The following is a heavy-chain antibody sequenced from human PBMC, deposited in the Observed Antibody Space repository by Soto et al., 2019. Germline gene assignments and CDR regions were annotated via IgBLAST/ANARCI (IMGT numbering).Heavy chain of an antibody. CDR3: AHSDGGYEIIYFDF. CDR1: GFSFTTAGVA. J-gene: IGHJ4*02. D-gene: IGHD5-12*01. V-gene: IGHV2-5*01. Sequence: QITLQESGPTLVKPTQTLTLTCTFSGFSFTTAGVAVGWIRQTPGGALEWLTLIYYNDDRRFSPSLKTRLTITGDTSKNQVVLSLTNVDSGDTATYFCAHSDGGYEIIYFDFWGQGIPVTVSS. CDR2: IYYNDDR.